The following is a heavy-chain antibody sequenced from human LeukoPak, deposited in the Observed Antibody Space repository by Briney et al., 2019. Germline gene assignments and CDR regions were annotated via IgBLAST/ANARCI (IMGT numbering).Heavy chain of an antibody. CDR3: ARGSPYSSPSGDWFDH. Sequence: SVKVSCKASGGTFSSYAISWVRQAPGQGLEWMGGIIPIFGTANYAQKFQGRVTITADESTSTAYMELSSLRSEDTAVYYCARGSPYSSPSGDWFDHWGQGTLVTVSS. V-gene: IGHV1-69*01. CDR2: IIPIFGTA. D-gene: IGHD6-13*01. CDR1: GGTFSSYA. J-gene: IGHJ5*02.